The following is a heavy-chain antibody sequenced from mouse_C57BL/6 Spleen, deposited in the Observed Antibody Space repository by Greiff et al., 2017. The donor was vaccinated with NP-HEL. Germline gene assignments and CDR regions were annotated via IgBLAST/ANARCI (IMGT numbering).Heavy chain of an antibody. J-gene: IGHJ3*01. CDR3: ARDRLIYYDYDGAY. CDR2: LSDGGSYT. CDR1: GFTFSSYA. D-gene: IGHD2-4*01. Sequence: EVMLVESGGGLVKPGGSLKLSCAASGFTFSSYAMSWVRQTPEKRLAWVATLSDGGSYTYYPDNVKGRFTISRDNAKNNLYLQMSHLKSEDTAMYYCARDRLIYYDYDGAYWGQGTLVTVSA. V-gene: IGHV5-4*01.